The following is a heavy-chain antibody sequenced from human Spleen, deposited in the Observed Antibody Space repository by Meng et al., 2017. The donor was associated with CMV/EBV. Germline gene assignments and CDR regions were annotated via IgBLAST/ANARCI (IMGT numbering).Heavy chain of an antibody. Sequence: GESLKISCAASGFTFDDYGMSWVRQAPGKGLEWLSYISSSGNTIHYADSVKGRFIISRDTPKNSVYLQMNSLRAEDTAVYYCVREDYGDYFFDTWGQGTLVTVSS. CDR2: ISSSGNTI. D-gene: IGHD4-17*01. CDR1: GFTFDDYG. J-gene: IGHJ4*02. V-gene: IGHV3-11*01. CDR3: VREDYGDYFFDT.